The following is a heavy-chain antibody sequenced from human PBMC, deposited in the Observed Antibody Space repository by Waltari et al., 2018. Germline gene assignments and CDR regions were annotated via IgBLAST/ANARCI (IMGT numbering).Heavy chain of an antibody. V-gene: IGHV1-69*02. Sequence: QVHLVQSGAEVKKPGSSVKVSCKPSGDTFSSDPVNWVLQAPGQGLEWMGRIMPDIKYTDDARGLHGRLTITADKSTSTVYTELTSLTSEDTAVYYCAGGDGGYYYHKLDVWGQGTTVTVSS. CDR3: AGGDGGYYYHKLDV. D-gene: IGHD3-22*01. CDR1: GDTFSSDP. J-gene: IGHJ6*02. CDR2: IMPDIKYT.